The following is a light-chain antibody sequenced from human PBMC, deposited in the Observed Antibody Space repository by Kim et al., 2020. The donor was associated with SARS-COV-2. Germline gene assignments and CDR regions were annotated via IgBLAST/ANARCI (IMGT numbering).Light chain of an antibody. Sequence: SYELTQSPSVSVAPGKTGRITCGGNNVGSYTVHWYQQKQGQAPTLVISYDSDRPSGPPERFSGSNAGNTATLTIRRVEDGDEADYYCQIGDSSSDHGVFGTGTKVTVL. V-gene: IGLV3-21*04. CDR1: NVGSYT. CDR3: QIGDSSSDHGV. CDR2: YDS. J-gene: IGLJ1*01.